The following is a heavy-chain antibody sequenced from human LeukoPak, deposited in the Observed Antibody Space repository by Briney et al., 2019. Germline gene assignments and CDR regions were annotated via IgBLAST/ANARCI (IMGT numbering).Heavy chain of an antibody. V-gene: IGHV3-7*04. CDR3: GRFTRSGDSVY. D-gene: IGHD7-27*01. CDR2: IKQDGSEK. J-gene: IGHJ4*02. Sequence: GGSLRLSCAASGFTFSSYWMSWVRQAPGRGLEWVANIKQDGSEKQYVDSVKGRFAISRDNAENSLYLQMNSLKAEDTAVYYCGRFTRSGDSVYWGQGTLVTVSS. CDR1: GFTFSSYW.